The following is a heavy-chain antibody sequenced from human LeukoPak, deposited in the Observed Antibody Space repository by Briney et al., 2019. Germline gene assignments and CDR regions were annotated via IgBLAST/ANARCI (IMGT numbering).Heavy chain of an antibody. Sequence: GASLRLSCTASGFTFRDFAMNWVRQAPGKGLEWVSMITNNFITYYADSVKGRFTLSRDSSKNTLYLQMNSLRADDTAVYYCAKWGDYDVLTGYYVSDFWGQGTLVTVSS. J-gene: IGHJ4*02. CDR1: GFTFRDFA. CDR2: ITNNFIT. D-gene: IGHD3-9*01. V-gene: IGHV3-23*01. CDR3: AKWGDYDVLTGYYVSDF.